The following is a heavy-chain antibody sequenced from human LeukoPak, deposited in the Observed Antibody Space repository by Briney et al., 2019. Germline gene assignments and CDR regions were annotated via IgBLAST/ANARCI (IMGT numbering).Heavy chain of an antibody. D-gene: IGHD1-26*01. Sequence: PSETLSLTCTVSGGSISSSSYYWGWIRQAPGKGLEWVANIKQDGSEKYYVDSVKGRFTISRDNAKNSLYLQMNSLRAEDTAVYYRARDIVGAPLGGWFDPWGQGTLVTVSS. V-gene: IGHV3-7*01. CDR2: IKQDGSEK. J-gene: IGHJ5*02. CDR1: GGSISSSSYY. CDR3: ARDIVGAPLGGWFDP.